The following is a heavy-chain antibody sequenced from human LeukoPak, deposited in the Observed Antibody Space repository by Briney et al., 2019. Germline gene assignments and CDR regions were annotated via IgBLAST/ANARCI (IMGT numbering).Heavy chain of an antibody. J-gene: IGHJ6*02. V-gene: IGHV3-9*01. D-gene: IGHD1-14*01. CDR1: GFTFDDYA. CDR2: INWNSGSI. CDR3: AKDRMTTRYYYYGMDV. Sequence: GGSLRLSCAASGFTFDDYAMHWVRQASGKGLEWVSGINWNSGSIGYADSVKGRFTISRDNAKNSLYLQMNSLRAEDTALYYCAKDRMTTRYYYYGMDVWGQGTTVTVSS.